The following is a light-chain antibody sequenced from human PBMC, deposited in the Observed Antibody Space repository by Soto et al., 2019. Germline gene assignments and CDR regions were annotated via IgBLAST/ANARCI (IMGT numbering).Light chain of an antibody. CDR3: QSYDSSLRGVV. CDR1: SSNIGAAYD. J-gene: IGLJ3*02. CDR2: NNS. V-gene: IGLV1-40*01. Sequence: QSVLTQPPSVSGAPGQRVTISCTGSSSNIGAAYDVQWYQQLPGTAPKLLVFNNSNRPSGVPDRFSGSKSGPSASLAIAGLQGDDEADYYCQSYDSSLRGVVFGGGTKLTVL.